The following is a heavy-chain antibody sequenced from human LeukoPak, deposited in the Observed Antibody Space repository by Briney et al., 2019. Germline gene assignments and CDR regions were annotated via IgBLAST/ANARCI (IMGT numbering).Heavy chain of an antibody. CDR3: AKEAGIVLGGDY. Sequence: PGGSLRLSCAVSGFTFRSYAMSWVRQAPGKGLEWVSAINPAGARSFYADSVKGRFAMSRDNSRNTLYPQMNSLRAEDSAVYFCAKEAGIVLGGDYWGQGTLVTVSS. V-gene: IGHV3-23*01. CDR1: GFTFRSYA. CDR2: INPAGARS. D-gene: IGHD1-26*01. J-gene: IGHJ4*02.